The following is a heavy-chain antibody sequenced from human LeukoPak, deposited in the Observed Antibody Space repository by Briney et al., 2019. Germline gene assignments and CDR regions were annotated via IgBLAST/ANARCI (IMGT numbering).Heavy chain of an antibody. CDR2: IYTSGST. V-gene: IGHV4-4*07. CDR1: GGSISSYY. D-gene: IGHD3-22*01. CDR3: ARVVYYYDSSGYLHYYFDY. Sequence: ASQTLSLTCTVSGGSISSYYWSWIRQPAGKGLEWIGRIYTSGSTDYNPSLKSRVTMSVDTSKNQFSLKPSSVTAADTAVYYCARVVYYYDSSGYLHYYFDYWGQGTLVTVSS. J-gene: IGHJ4*02.